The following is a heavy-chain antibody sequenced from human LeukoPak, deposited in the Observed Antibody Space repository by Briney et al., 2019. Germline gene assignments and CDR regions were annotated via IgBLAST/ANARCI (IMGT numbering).Heavy chain of an antibody. Sequence: SETLSLTCTVSGGSISSGSYYWSWIRQPAGKGLEWIGRIYTSGSTNYNPSLKSRVSISVDTSKNQFFLKLSSVTAADTALYYCAREGMSSSWHQRRNKYFQHWGQGTLVTGSS. D-gene: IGHD6-13*01. CDR2: IYTSGST. V-gene: IGHV4-61*02. CDR3: AREGMSSSWHQRRNKYFQH. CDR1: GGSISSGSYY. J-gene: IGHJ1*01.